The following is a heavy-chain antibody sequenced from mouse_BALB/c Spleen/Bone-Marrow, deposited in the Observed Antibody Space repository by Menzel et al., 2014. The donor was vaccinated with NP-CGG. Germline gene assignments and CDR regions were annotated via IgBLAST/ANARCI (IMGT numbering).Heavy chain of an antibody. V-gene: IGHV14-3*02. J-gene: IGHJ3*01. CDR3: AMYYYGSSLFAY. CDR2: IDPANGNT. CDR1: GFNIKDTY. Sequence: GQLKQSGAELVKPGGSVKLSCTASGFNIKDTYMHWVKQRPEQGLEWIGRIDPANGNTKYDPKFQGKATITADTSSNTAYLQLSSLTSEDTAVYYCAMYYYGSSLFAYWGQGTLVTVSA. D-gene: IGHD1-1*01.